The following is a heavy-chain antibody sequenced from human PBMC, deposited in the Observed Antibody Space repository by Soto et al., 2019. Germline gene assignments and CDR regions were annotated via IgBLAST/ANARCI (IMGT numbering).Heavy chain of an antibody. V-gene: IGHV3-30-3*01. CDR3: ARDASDYYDSSGYYFDY. D-gene: IGHD3-22*01. CDR1: GFTFSSYA. CDR2: ISHDGSNK. J-gene: IGHJ4*02. Sequence: QVQLVESGGGVVQPGRSLRLSCAASGFTFSSYAMHWVRQAPGKGLEWVAVISHDGSNKYYADSVKGRFTISRDNSKNTLYLQMNSLRAEDTAVYYCARDASDYYDSSGYYFDYWGQGTLVTVSS.